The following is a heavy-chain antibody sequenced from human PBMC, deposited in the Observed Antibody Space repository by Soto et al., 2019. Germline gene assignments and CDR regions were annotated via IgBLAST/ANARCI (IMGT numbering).Heavy chain of an antibody. D-gene: IGHD2-21*01. CDR1: GYTFTSYA. CDR2: ISAYNGNT. J-gene: IGHJ3*02. V-gene: IGHV1-18*01. CDR3: VIDLIPMDI. Sequence: QVQLVQSGAEVKKPGASVKVSCKASGYTFTSYAISWVRQAHGQGLEWMGWISAYNGNTNYAQKLQGRVTMTTDTSTSTACMELRSLRSDDTAVYYCVIDLIPMDIWSQGTMVTVSS.